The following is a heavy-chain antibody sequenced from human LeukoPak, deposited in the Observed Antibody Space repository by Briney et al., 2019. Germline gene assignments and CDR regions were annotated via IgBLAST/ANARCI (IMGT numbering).Heavy chain of an antibody. CDR2: ISGSGGST. D-gene: IGHD3-22*01. Sequence: SGGSLRLSCAASGFTFSSYAMSWVRQAPGKGLEWVSAISGSGGSTYFADSVKGRFTISRDNSKNTLYLQMNSLRAEDTAVYYCAKVRSGYYRNAFDIWGQGTMVTVSS. CDR3: AKVRSGYYRNAFDI. J-gene: IGHJ3*02. V-gene: IGHV3-23*01. CDR1: GFTFSSYA.